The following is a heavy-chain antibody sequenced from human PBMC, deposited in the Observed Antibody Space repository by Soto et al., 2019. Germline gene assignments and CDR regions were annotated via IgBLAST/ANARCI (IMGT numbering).Heavy chain of an antibody. J-gene: IGHJ4*01. V-gene: IGHV3-21*01. CDR2: ISSSSSYI. CDR3: AASNSFGVVTTFDY. CDR1: GFTFSSYS. Sequence: PGGSLRLSCAASGFTFSSYSMNWVRQAPGKGLEWVSSISSSSSYIYYADSVKGRFTISRDNAKNSLYLQMNSLRAEDTAVYYCAASNSFGVVTTFDYWGHGTLVTVSS. D-gene: IGHD3-3*01.